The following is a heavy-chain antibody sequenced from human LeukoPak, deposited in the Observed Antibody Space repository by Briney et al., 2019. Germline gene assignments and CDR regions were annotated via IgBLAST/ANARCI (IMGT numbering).Heavy chain of an antibody. CDR1: GFTFSDYY. V-gene: IGHV3-11*04. CDR3: ARDGAYGSGSFPNAFDI. CDR2: ITSNGNSV. Sequence: GGSLRLSCAASGFTFSDYYMGWIRQAPGKGLEWISYITSNGNSVYYAASVKGRFTISRDNAKNSLYLQMNSLRAEDTAVYYCARDGAYGSGSFPNAFDIWGQGTMVTVSS. D-gene: IGHD3-10*01. J-gene: IGHJ3*02.